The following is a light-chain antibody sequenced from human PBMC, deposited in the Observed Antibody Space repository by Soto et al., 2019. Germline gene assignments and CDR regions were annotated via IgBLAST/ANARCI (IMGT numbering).Light chain of an antibody. J-gene: IGKJ2*01. CDR2: DAS. Sequence: DIQMTQSPSTLSASVGYRVTITCRASQSISSWLAWFQQKPGKAPDLLIYDASSLESGVPSRFSGSGSGTEFTLTISSLQSDDFATYYCQHYNSYPYTFGQVNKLEIK. CDR3: QHYNSYPYT. V-gene: IGKV1-5*01. CDR1: QSISSW.